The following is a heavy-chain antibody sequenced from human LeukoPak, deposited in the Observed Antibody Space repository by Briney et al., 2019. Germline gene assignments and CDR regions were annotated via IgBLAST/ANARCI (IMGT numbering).Heavy chain of an antibody. Sequence: SETLSLTCTVSGGSISSGGYYWSWIRQHPGKGLEWIGYIYYSGSTYYNPSLKSRVTISVDTSKNQFSLKLSSVTAADTAVYYCARELATVTTGGYFDYWSQGTLVTVSS. D-gene: IGHD4-17*01. V-gene: IGHV4-31*03. CDR2: IYYSGST. J-gene: IGHJ4*02. CDR1: GGSISSGGYY. CDR3: ARELATVTTGGYFDY.